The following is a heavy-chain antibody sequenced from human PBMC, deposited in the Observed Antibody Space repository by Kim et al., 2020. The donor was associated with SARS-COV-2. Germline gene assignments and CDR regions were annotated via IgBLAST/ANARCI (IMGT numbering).Heavy chain of an antibody. J-gene: IGHJ4*02. CDR1: EFTFSSYW. V-gene: IGHV3-7*03. CDR2: IKQDGNEK. D-gene: IGHD3-10*01. CDR3: ARARDYSSGTYRAFDY. Sequence: GGSLRLSCTASEFTFSSYWMSWVRQAPGKGLEWVANIKQDGNEKYYVDSVKGRFTISRDNAKNSLYLQMNSLRAEDTAVYYCARARDYSSGTYRAFDYWGQGTLVTVSS.